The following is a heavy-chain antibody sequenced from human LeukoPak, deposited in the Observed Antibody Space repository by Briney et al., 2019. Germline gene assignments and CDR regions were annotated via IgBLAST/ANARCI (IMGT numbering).Heavy chain of an antibody. D-gene: IGHD6-13*01. Sequence: GSLRLSCAASGFTFSSYWMSWVRQAPGKGLEWIGYIYYSGSTNYNPSLKSRVTISVDTSKNQFSLRLSSVTAADTAVYYCARQNGIAAAGTYYYYYMDVWAKGPRSPSP. CDR1: GFTFSSYW. CDR3: ARQNGIAAAGTYYYYYMDV. V-gene: IGHV4-59*08. CDR2: IYYSGST. J-gene: IGHJ6*03.